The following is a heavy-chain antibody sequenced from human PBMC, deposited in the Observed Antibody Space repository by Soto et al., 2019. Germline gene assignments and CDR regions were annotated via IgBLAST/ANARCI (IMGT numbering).Heavy chain of an antibody. J-gene: IGHJ6*02. V-gene: IGHV1-46*01. CDR3: ASPLWERGEYYYYVMDV. D-gene: IGHD1-26*01. CDR2: INPSGGST. CDR1: GYTFTSYY. Sequence: ASVKVSCKASGYTFTSYYMHWVRQAPGQGLEWMGIINPSGGSTSYAQKFQGRVTMTRDTSTSTVYMELSSLRSEDTAVYYCASPLWERGEYYYYVMDVWGQGTTVTVSS.